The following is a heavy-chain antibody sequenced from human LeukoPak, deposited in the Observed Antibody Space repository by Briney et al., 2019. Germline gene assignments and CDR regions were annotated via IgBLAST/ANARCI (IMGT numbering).Heavy chain of an antibody. CDR2: IYYSGST. CDR3: ARDRFDYYDSSGYYQGYNWFDP. J-gene: IGHJ5*02. V-gene: IGHV4-31*03. D-gene: IGHD3-22*01. CDR1: GGSISSGGYY. Sequence: SQTLSLTCTVSGGSISSGGYYWSWIRQHPGKGLEWIGYIYYSGSTYYNPSLKSRVTISVDTSKNQFSLKLSSVTAADTAVYYCARDRFDYYDSSGYYQGYNWFDPWSQGTLVTVSS.